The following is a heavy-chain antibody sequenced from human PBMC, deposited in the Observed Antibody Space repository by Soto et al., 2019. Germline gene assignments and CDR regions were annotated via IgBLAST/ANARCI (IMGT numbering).Heavy chain of an antibody. CDR1: GGSISSSSYY. CDR2: IYYSGST. D-gene: IGHD2-2*01. Sequence: SETLSLTCTVSGGSISSSSYYWGWIRQPPGKGLEWIGSIYYSGSTYYNPSLKSRVTISVDTSKNQFSLKLSSVTAADTAVYYCVRHAEYCSSTSCYGSENYFDYWGQGTLVTVSS. V-gene: IGHV4-39*01. J-gene: IGHJ4*02. CDR3: VRHAEYCSSTSCYGSENYFDY.